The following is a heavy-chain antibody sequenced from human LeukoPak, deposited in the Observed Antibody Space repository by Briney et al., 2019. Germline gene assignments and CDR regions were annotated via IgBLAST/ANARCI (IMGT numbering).Heavy chain of an antibody. Sequence: PGGSLRLSCAASGFTFSSYAMSWVRQAPGKGLEWVSAISGSGGSTYYANSVKGRLTISRDNSKNTLYLQMKSLRAEDAAVYYCAKYDSGSTIFYFDYWGQGTLVTVSS. CDR1: GFTFSSYA. J-gene: IGHJ4*02. V-gene: IGHV3-23*01. CDR3: AKYDSGSTIFYFDY. D-gene: IGHD3-10*01. CDR2: ISGSGGST.